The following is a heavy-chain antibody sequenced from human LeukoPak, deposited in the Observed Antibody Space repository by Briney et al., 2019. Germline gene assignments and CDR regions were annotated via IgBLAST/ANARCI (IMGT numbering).Heavy chain of an antibody. CDR3: ARVGGNYYGSGGASAPDC. CDR2: IYYSGST. J-gene: IGHJ4*02. CDR1: GGSISSYY. Sequence: SSETLSLTCTVSGGSISSYYWSWIRQPPGKGLEWIGYIYYSGSTNYNPSLKSRVTISVDTSKNQFSLKLSSVTAADTAVYYCARVGGNYYGSGGASAPDCWGQGTLVTVSS. V-gene: IGHV4-59*08. D-gene: IGHD3-10*01.